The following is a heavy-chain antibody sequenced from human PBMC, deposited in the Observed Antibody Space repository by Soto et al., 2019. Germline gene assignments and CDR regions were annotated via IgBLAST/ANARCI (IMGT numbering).Heavy chain of an antibody. CDR1: GYTFTSYA. Sequence: GASVKVSCKASGYTFTSYAMHWVRQAPGQRLEWMGWINAGNGNTKYSQKFQGRVTITRDTSASTAYMELSSLRSEDTAVYYCAKVSIVGATTPLFDYWGQGTLVTVSS. CDR2: INAGNGNT. CDR3: AKVSIVGATTPLFDY. J-gene: IGHJ4*02. V-gene: IGHV1-3*01. D-gene: IGHD1-26*01.